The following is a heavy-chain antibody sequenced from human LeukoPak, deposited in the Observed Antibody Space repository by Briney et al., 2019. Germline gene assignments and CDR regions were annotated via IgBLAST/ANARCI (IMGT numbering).Heavy chain of an antibody. V-gene: IGHV1-69*01. Sequence: SVKVSCKASGDTFSSYAISWVRQAPGQGLEWMGGIIPIFGTANYAQKFQGRVTITADESTSTAYMELSSLRSEDTAVYSCATSPMTYPYYFDYWGQGTLVTVSS. CDR1: GDTFSSYA. D-gene: IGHD2-21*02. CDR3: ATSPMTYPYYFDY. J-gene: IGHJ4*02. CDR2: IIPIFGTA.